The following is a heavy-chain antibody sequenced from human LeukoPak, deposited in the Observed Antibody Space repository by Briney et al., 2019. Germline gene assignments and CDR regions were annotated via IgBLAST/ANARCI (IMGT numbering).Heavy chain of an antibody. CDR3: ARGGYGDYYYYGMDV. CDR2: INSDGSST. Sequence: GGSLRLSCAASGFTFSSYWMHWVRQAPGKGLVWVSRINSDGSSTSYADSVKGRFTISRDNAKNTLYLQMNSLRAEDTAVYYCARGGYGDYYYYGMDVWGQGTTVTVSS. J-gene: IGHJ6*02. CDR1: GFTFSSYW. D-gene: IGHD4-17*01. V-gene: IGHV3-74*01.